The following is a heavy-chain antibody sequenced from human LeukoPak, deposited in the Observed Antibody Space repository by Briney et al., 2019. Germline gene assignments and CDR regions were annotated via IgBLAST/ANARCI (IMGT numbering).Heavy chain of an antibody. CDR1: GGSFSGYY. V-gene: IGHV4-34*01. CDR3: ARRPKNYDYVWGSYRFAPFDY. Sequence: SETLSLTCAVYGGSFSGYYWSWIRQPPGKGLEWIGEINHSGSTNYNPSLKSRVTISVDTSKNQFSLKLSSVTAADTAVYYCARRPKNYDYVWGSYRFAPFDYWGQGTLVTVSS. D-gene: IGHD3-16*02. CDR2: INHSGST. J-gene: IGHJ4*02.